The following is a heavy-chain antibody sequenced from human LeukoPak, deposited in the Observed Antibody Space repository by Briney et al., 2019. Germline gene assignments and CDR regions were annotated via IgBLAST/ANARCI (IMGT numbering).Heavy chain of an antibody. CDR1: GYSFTSYW. V-gene: IGHV5-51*01. Sequence: GESLKISCKGSGYSFTSYWIGWVRQMPGKGLEWMGIIYPGDSDTRYSLSFQGQVTISADKSISTAYLQWSSLKASDTAMYYCARQQPTSYYYGSGSSNDAFDIWGQGTMVTVSS. CDR2: IYPGDSDT. CDR3: ARQQPTSYYYGSGSSNDAFDI. D-gene: IGHD3-10*01. J-gene: IGHJ3*02.